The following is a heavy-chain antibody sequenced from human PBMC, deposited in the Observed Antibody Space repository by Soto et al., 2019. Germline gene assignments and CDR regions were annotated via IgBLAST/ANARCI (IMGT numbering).Heavy chain of an antibody. CDR3: ARHAYLVPFDP. CDR1: GGSIGTYY. Sequence: PXXTLSLPFSVSGGSIGTYYWRWIRQSPGKGLEWIGYIYYTGSTKYNPTLKSRVTISLDTSKNQFSLKLSYVTAADTAVYYCARHAYLVPFDPWGQGTLVTVSS. V-gene: IGHV4-59*08. J-gene: IGHJ5*02. CDR2: IYYTGST. D-gene: IGHD6-6*01.